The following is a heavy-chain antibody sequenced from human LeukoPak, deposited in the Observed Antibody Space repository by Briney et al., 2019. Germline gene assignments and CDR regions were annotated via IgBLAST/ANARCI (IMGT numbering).Heavy chain of an antibody. V-gene: IGHV3-23*01. CDR2: ISGSGGST. J-gene: IGHJ4*02. CDR3: AKDRTHPRYSSSWYEDY. Sequence: GGSLRLSCAASGFTFSSYAMSWVRQAPGKGLEWVSAISGSGGSTYYADSVKGRFTISRDNSKNTLYLQMNSLRAEDTAVYYCAKDRTHPRYSSSWYEDYWGQGTLVTVSS. D-gene: IGHD6-13*01. CDR1: GFTFSSYA.